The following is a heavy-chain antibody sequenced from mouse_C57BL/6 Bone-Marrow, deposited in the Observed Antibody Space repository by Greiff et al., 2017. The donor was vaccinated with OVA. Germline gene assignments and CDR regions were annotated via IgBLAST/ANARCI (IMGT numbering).Heavy chain of an antibody. V-gene: IGHV14-4*01. J-gene: IGHJ1*03. CDR2: IDPENGDT. CDR1: GFNIKDDY. D-gene: IGHD1-1*01. Sequence: EVKLVESGAELVRPGASVKLSCTASGFNIKDDYMHWVKQRPEQGLAWIGWIDPENGDTEYASKFQGKATITADTSSNTAYLQLSSLTSEDTAVYYCTTFITTVVDWYFDVWGTGTTVTVSS. CDR3: TTFITTVVDWYFDV.